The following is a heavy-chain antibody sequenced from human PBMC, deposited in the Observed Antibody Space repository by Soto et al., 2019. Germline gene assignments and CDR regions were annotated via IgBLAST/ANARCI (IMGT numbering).Heavy chain of an antibody. V-gene: IGHV4-39*01. Sequence: SETLSLTCSVSGGSISSSSYYWGWIRQPPGKGLEWIGSIYYSGSTYYNPSLKSRVTISIDKSKNQFSLKLSSLTAADTAVYNCARREGLATILYYFDSWAREPWSPSPQ. CDR2: IYYSGST. D-gene: IGHD3-9*01. CDR3: ARREGLATILYYFDS. J-gene: IGHJ4*02. CDR1: GGSISSSSYY.